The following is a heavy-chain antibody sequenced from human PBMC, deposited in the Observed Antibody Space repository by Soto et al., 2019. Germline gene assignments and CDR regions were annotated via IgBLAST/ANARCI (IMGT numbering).Heavy chain of an antibody. Sequence: TLSLTCTVSGGSISSGGYYWSWIRQHPGKGLEWIGYIYYSGSTYYNPSLKSRVTISVDTSKNHFSLKLSSVTAADTAVYYCARFWRGPAAIYYYYGMDVWGQGTTVTVSS. CDR1: GGSISSGGYY. CDR2: IYYSGST. D-gene: IGHD2-2*01. V-gene: IGHV4-31*03. CDR3: ARFWRGPAAIYYYYGMDV. J-gene: IGHJ6*02.